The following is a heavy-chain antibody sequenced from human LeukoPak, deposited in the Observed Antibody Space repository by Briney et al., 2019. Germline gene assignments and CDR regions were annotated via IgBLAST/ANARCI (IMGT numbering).Heavy chain of an antibody. Sequence: SETLSLTCSVSGGSISSSSYYWGWIRQPPGKGLEWIGSIYHSGSTYYNPSLKSRVTISVDTSKNQFSLKLSSVTAADTAVYYCARDLHSSWLFPFDYWGQGTLVTVSS. D-gene: IGHD3-22*01. CDR3: ARDLHSSWLFPFDY. J-gene: IGHJ4*02. CDR1: GGSISSSSYY. CDR2: IYHSGST. V-gene: IGHV4-39*07.